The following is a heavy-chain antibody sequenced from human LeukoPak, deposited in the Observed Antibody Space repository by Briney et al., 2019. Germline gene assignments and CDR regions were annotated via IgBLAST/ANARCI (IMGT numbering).Heavy chain of an antibody. D-gene: IGHD2-15*01. CDR2: IIPIFGTA. J-gene: IGHJ6*03. V-gene: IGHV1-69*06. CDR1: GGTFSSYA. Sequence: GASVKVSCKASGGTFSSYAISWVRQAPGQGLEWMGGIIPIFGTANYAQKFQGRVTITADKSTSTAYMELSSLRSEDTAVYYCARSSCSGGSCYLDYYYMDVWGKGTTVTVSS. CDR3: ARSSCSGGSCYLDYYYMDV.